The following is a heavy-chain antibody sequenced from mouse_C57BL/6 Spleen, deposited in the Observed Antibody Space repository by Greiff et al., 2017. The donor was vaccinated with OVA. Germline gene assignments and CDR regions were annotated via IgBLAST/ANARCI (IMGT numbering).Heavy chain of an antibody. Sequence: QVQLQQPGAELVKPGASVKLSCKASGYTFTSYWMHWVKQRPGRGLEWIGRIDPNSGGTKYNEKFKSKATLTVDKPSSTAYMQISSLTSEDSSVYYCARNGHYYGSNYWYFDVWGTGTTVTVSS. CDR3: ARNGHYYGSNYWYFDV. CDR2: IDPNSGGT. V-gene: IGHV1-72*01. D-gene: IGHD1-1*01. CDR1: GYTFTSYW. J-gene: IGHJ1*03.